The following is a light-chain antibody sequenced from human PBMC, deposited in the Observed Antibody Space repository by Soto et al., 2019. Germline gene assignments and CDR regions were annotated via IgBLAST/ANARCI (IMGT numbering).Light chain of an antibody. J-gene: IGKJ4*01. V-gene: IGKV1-39*01. Sequence: DIQMTQSPSSLSASVGDRVTITCRASQSITSSLNWYQQKSGNAPKLLIFGASSLQSGVPSRFSGSGSGTDFTLTISSRQPEDFATYYCQQSYNTPALTFGGGTNMDIK. CDR3: QQSYNTPALT. CDR2: GAS. CDR1: QSITSS.